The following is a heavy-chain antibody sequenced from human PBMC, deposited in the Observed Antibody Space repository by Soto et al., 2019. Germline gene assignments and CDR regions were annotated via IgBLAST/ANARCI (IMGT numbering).Heavy chain of an antibody. CDR1: GFTFSSYS. CDR3: ARERHEVGDYFYMDV. V-gene: IGHV3-48*01. D-gene: IGHD2-15*01. CDR2: ISSSSSTI. Sequence: GGSLRLSCAASGFTFSSYSMNWVRQAPGKGLEWVSYISSSSSTIYYADSVKGRFTISRDNGRNSLFLQMNSVRAEDTAVSYCARERHEVGDYFYMDVWGKGTTVTVSS. J-gene: IGHJ6*03.